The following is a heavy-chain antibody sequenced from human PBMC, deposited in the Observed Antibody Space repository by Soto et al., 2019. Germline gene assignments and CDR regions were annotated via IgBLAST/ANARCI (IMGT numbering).Heavy chain of an antibody. CDR1: GGSISGHY. J-gene: IGHJ6*03. CDR3: ARGPYYDLIWNYYYMDV. CDR2: IYYSGST. Sequence: QVQLQESGPGLVKPSETLSLSCNVSGGSISGHYWSWVRQTPGKGLEWIGHIYYSGSTNYNPSLKSRVTISVDTSKDHFSLRLTSVTAADTAVYYCARGPYYDLIWNYYYMDVWGKGTTVTVS. D-gene: IGHD3-16*01. V-gene: IGHV4-59*08.